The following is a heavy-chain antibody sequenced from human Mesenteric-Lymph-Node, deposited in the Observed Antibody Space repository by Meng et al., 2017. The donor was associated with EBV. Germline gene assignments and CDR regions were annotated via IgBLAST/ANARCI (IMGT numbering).Heavy chain of an antibody. Sequence: QGQEVEFGGGVGQPGRSLRLSSAACGIICSSVARTRVRQAPGQGLEWVAVMSYDGSRKYYADSVKGRFTDTRDNSKNTLYLQMNSLRPEDTAVYYCAKDISGTGDYWGQGTLVTVSS. D-gene: IGHD3-10*01. CDR1: GIICSSVA. CDR3: AKDISGTGDY. CDR2: MSYDGSRK. J-gene: IGHJ4*02. V-gene: IGHV3-30*18.